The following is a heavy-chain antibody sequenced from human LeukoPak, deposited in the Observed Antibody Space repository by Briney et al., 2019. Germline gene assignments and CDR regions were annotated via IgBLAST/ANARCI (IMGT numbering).Heavy chain of an antibody. V-gene: IGHV1-69*13. CDR2: IIPIFGTA. CDR1: GYTFTGYY. CDR3: AREVGRYFDWLLYESWFDP. Sequence: SVKVSCKASGYTFTGYYMHWVRQAPGQGLEWMGGIIPIFGTANYAQKFQGRVTITADESTSTAYMELSSLRSEDTAVYYCAREVGRYFDWLLYESWFDPWGQGTLVTVSS. D-gene: IGHD3-9*01. J-gene: IGHJ5*02.